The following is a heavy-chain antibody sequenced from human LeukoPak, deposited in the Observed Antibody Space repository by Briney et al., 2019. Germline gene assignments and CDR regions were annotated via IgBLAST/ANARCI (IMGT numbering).Heavy chain of an antibody. J-gene: IGHJ4*02. V-gene: IGHV3-33*01. CDR2: IWYDGSNI. Sequence: GESQRLSCVASGFTFSRYGMHWVRQAPGKGLEWVALIWYDGSNICYADSVKGRFTISRDNSKNTLYLQMNSLSAEDTAVYYCARDLRLQRYDSSFPDQWGQGTLVTVSS. CDR1: GFTFSRYG. D-gene: IGHD3-22*01. CDR3: ARDLRLQRYDSSFPDQ.